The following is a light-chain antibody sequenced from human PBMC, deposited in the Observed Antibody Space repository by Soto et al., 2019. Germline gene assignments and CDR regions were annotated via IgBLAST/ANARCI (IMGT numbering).Light chain of an antibody. J-gene: IGKJ2*01. CDR3: QQYGVSPMYT. CDR1: QSLSAF. CDR2: GAS. Sequence: EIVLTQSPGTLAFSPGERATLSCRASQSLSAFLAWYQQQPGQAPRLLIYGASTRVTGITDRFSGSGSGTAVTLTISRLEPEDFGVYYCQQYGVSPMYTFGHGTKLE. V-gene: IGKV3-20*01.